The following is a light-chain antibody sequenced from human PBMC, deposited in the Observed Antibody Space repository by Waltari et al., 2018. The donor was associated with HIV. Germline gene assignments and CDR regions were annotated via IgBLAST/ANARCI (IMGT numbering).Light chain of an antibody. CDR1: QSVYSN. Sequence: EIVMTQSPVTLSVSPGERATLSCRASQSVYSNLAWYQQKPGQAPRLVIYGASTRDTGIPARFSGSGSGTEFTLTISSLQSEDFALYYCQQYYDWPLTFGGGTKVEIK. V-gene: IGKV3-15*01. CDR2: GAS. J-gene: IGKJ4*01. CDR3: QQYYDWPLT.